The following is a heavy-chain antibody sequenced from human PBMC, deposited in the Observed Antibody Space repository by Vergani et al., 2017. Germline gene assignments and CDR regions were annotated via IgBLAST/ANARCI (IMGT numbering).Heavy chain of an antibody. V-gene: IGHV3-23*01. J-gene: IGHJ3*01. D-gene: IGHD1-26*01. CDR1: GFTFSSYA. CDR2: ISGSGGST. CDR3: AKNLGMYSGSYRDLDFDV. Sequence: EVQLLESGGGLVQPGGSLRLSCAASGFTFSSYAMSWVRQAPGQGLEWVSAISGSGGSTYYADSGKGRFTISRDNSKNTLYLQMNSVRAEDTAVYYCAKNLGMYSGSYRDLDFDVWGKGTMVTVSS.